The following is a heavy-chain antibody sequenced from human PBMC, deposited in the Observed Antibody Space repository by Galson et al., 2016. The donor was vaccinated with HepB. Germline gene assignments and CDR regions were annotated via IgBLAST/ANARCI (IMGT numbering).Heavy chain of an antibody. D-gene: IGHD2-2*01. CDR2: ISGGGDTT. J-gene: IGHJ5*02. Sequence: SLRLSCAASGFTFSNYAMSWVRQAPGKGLEWVSSISGGGDTTYDADAVRGRFTISRDNSRNTLSLQMDSLRAEDSAIYYCAKGNIVQVPAAPYAWGQGALFTVSS. CDR3: AKGNIVQVPAAPYA. CDR1: GFTFSNYA. V-gene: IGHV3-23*01.